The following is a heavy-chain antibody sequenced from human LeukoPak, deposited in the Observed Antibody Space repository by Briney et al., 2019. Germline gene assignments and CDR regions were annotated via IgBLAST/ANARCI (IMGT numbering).Heavy chain of an antibody. CDR1: GFTFRTYW. Sequence: GGSLRLSCAASGFTFRTYWMSWVRQAPGKGLEWVANIKHDGSEKNYVDSVEGRFTVSRDNTKNSLYLQMNSLRAEDTGVFYCARDQYDSWSRRGNFDSWGQGTLVIVSS. V-gene: IGHV3-7*03. CDR2: IKHDGSEK. J-gene: IGHJ4*02. D-gene: IGHD3-3*01. CDR3: ARDQYDSWSRRGNFDS.